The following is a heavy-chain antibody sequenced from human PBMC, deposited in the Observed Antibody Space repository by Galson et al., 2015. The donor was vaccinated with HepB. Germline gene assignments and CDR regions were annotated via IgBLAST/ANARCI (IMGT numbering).Heavy chain of an antibody. Sequence: SLRLSCAASGFTFSSYGMHWVRQAPGKGLEWVAVIRYDGSNKYYADSVKGRFTISRDNSKNTLYLQMNSLRAEDTAVYYCARARGYSYGYGMDVWGQGTTVTVSS. CDR2: IRYDGSNK. J-gene: IGHJ6*02. CDR3: ARARGYSYGYGMDV. D-gene: IGHD5-18*01. V-gene: IGHV3-33*08. CDR1: GFTFSSYG.